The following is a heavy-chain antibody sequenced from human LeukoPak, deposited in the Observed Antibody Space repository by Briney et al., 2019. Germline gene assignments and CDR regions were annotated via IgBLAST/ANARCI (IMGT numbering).Heavy chain of an antibody. CDR3: AKTGTHVGVFDY. D-gene: IGHD1-1*01. CDR2: INSDGSIT. CDR1: GFTFGNYW. Sequence: GGSLRLSCAASGFTFGNYWMHWVRQAPGKGLVWVSRINSDGSITSYADSVKGRFTISRDNAKNTLYLQMNSLRAEDTAAYYCAKTGTHVGVFDYWGQGTLVTVSS. J-gene: IGHJ4*02. V-gene: IGHV3-74*01.